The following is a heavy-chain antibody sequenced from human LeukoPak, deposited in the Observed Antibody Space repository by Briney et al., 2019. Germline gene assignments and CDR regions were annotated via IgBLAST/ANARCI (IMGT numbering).Heavy chain of an antibody. Sequence: ASVKVSCKTSGYTFTSYDINWVRQATGQAHELMGWINPNRGNTGYAQKFQGRVTMTRKTSISTAYMELSSLRSEDTAVYFFFQAEDGIRYFDWFTSSGHSDYWGQGTLVTVSS. J-gene: IGHJ4*02. CDR1: GYTFTSYD. D-gene: IGHD3-9*01. CDR3: FQAEDGIRYFDWFTSSGHSDY. CDR2: INPNRGNT. V-gene: IGHV1-8*01.